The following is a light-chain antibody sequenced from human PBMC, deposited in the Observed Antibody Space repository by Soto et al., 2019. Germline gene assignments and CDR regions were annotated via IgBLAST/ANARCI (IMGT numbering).Light chain of an antibody. J-gene: IGKJ1*01. CDR3: QQYTGPWT. V-gene: IGKV4-1*01. Sequence: DIVMTQSPDSLAVSLGERATINCKSSQSVLYSSNNKNYLAWYQQKPGQPPKLLIYWASTRESGVPDRFSGSGSGTDFTLPISSLQAEDVAVYYCQQYTGPWTFGQGTKVEIK. CDR1: QSVLYSSNNKNY. CDR2: WAS.